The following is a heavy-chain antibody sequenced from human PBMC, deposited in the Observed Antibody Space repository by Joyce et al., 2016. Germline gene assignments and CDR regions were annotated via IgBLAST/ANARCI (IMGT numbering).Heavy chain of an antibody. CDR2: INPADADT. Sequence: EVQLVQSGAEVKKPGESLRISCTGSGYSFSKDWIGWVRQMPGKGLEWRGSINPADADTRYRPSFQGQFTFSADKSITTAYLQWSGLKASDTALYFCARRSVEVAAWFFDHWGQGTLVTVSS. D-gene: IGHD6-19*01. J-gene: IGHJ4*02. CDR3: ARRSVEVAAWFFDH. V-gene: IGHV5-51*01. CDR1: GYSFSKDW.